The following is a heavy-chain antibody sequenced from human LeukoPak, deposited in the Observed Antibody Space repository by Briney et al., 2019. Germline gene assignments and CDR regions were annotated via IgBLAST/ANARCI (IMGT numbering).Heavy chain of an antibody. J-gene: IGHJ6*03. V-gene: IGHV4-34*01. CDR1: GGSFSAYY. Sequence: SETLSLTCAVSGGSFSAYYWSWIRQSPVKGLEWIGQINHSGSTNYNPSLKSRVTISVDTSKNQFSLKLSSVTAADTAVYYCARDLGNYMDVWGKGTTVTISS. CDR2: INHSGST. CDR3: ARDLGNYMDV.